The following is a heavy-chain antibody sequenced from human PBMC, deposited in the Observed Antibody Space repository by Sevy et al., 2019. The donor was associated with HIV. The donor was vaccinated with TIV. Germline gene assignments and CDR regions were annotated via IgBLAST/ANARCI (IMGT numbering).Heavy chain of an antibody. D-gene: IGHD3-3*01. CDR1: GYTFTGYY. J-gene: IGHJ6*02. CDR3: ASGITIFGVVDYYYYYGMDV. CDR2: INPNSGGT. Sequence: ASVKVSCKASGYTFTGYYMHWVRQAPGQGLEWMGWINPNSGGTNYAQKFQGRVTMTRDTSISTAYMELSRLRSDDTAVYYCASGITIFGVVDYYYYYGMDVWGQATTVTVSS. V-gene: IGHV1-2*02.